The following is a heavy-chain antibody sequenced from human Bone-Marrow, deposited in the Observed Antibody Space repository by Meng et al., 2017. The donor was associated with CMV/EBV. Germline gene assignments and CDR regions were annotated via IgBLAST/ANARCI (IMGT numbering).Heavy chain of an antibody. V-gene: IGHV6-1*01. CDR2: TYYRSEWYN. CDR1: GDSVSRKTAT. Sequence: SCAISGDSVSRKTATWHWIRQSPSRGLEWLGRTYYRSEWYNDYAPSVKSRITINPDTSKNQFSLHLNSVTPEDTAVYYCATGSDCEYWGRGTLVTVSA. J-gene: IGHJ4*02. D-gene: IGHD3-9*01. CDR3: ATGSDCEY.